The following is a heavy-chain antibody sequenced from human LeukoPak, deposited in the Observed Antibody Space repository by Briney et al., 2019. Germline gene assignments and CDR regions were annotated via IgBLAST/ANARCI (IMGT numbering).Heavy chain of an antibody. CDR1: GLTVSSNS. V-gene: IGHV3-66*01. J-gene: IGHJ4*02. Sequence: GGSLRLSCAASGLTVSSNSMSWVRQAPGKGLEWVSIIYSGGSTYYADSVKGRFTISRDNSKNTLYLQISSLRAEDRAVYYCARVSQGYYFDYWGQGTLVTVSS. CDR3: ARVSQGYYFDY. D-gene: IGHD5/OR15-5a*01. CDR2: IYSGGST.